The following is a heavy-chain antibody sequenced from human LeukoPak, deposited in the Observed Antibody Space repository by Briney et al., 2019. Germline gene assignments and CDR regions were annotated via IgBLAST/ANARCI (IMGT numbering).Heavy chain of an antibody. CDR3: ARDPPEDEWNSLDS. CDR2: IHYSGLT. Sequence: KPSETLSLTCTVSGGSVNGYYWNWIRQAPGKGLEWIGFIHYSGLTVYSPSLQSRVGMSVDTSRNQFSLDLSSVTAADTALYYCARDPPEDEWNSLDSWSQGILVTVSS. D-gene: IGHD1-7*01. J-gene: IGHJ4*02. CDR1: GGSVNGYY. V-gene: IGHV4-59*02.